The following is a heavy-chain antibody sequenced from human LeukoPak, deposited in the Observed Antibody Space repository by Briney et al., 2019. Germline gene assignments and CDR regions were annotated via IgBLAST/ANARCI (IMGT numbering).Heavy chain of an antibody. Sequence: ASVKVSCKASGYTFITYGINWVRQAPGQGLDWMGWISPYNGDTNYAQKFQGRDTVTTDTSTSTVYMELRSLRSDDTAVYYCARDKSRYNYGYNYWGQGTLVTVSS. CDR2: ISPYNGDT. V-gene: IGHV1-18*01. D-gene: IGHD5-18*01. CDR1: GYTFITYG. J-gene: IGHJ4*02. CDR3: ARDKSRYNYGYNY.